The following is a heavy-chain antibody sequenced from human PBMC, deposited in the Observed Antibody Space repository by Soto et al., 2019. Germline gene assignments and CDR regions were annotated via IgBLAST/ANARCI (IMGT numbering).Heavy chain of an antibody. CDR2: INSDGSST. D-gene: IGHD6-6*01. CDR1: GFTFRYYG. V-gene: IGHV3-74*01. CDR3: ARWADSSSDYYGMDV. Sequence: LRLSCAASGFTFRYYGMHWVRQAPGKGLVWVSRINSDGSSTSYADSVKGRFTISRDNAKNTLYLQMNSLRAEDTAVYYCARWADSSSDYYGMDVWGQGTTVTVSS. J-gene: IGHJ6*02.